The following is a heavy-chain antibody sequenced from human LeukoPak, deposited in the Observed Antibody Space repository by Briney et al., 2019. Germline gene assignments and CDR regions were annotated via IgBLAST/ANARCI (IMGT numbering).Heavy chain of an antibody. V-gene: IGHV3-66*04. CDR2: IYSGGST. D-gene: IGHD1-26*01. J-gene: IGHJ6*03. Sequence: GGSLRLSCAASGFTVSSNYMSWVRQAPGKGLEWVSVIYSGGSTYYADSVKGRFTISRDNSKNTLYLQMNSLRAEDTAVYYCARLSGSYSTGYYMDVWGKGTTVTISS. CDR1: GFTVSSNY. CDR3: ARLSGSYSTGYYMDV.